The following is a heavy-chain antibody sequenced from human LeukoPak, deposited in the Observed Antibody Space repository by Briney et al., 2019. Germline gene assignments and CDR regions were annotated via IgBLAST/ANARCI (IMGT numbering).Heavy chain of an antibody. CDR1: GGSISSYY. CDR2: IYYSGST. V-gene: IGHV4-59*01. J-gene: IGHJ3*02. CDR3: ARGPLGGKEYSGSSVEVQPNAFDI. Sequence: PSETLSLTCTVSGGSISSYYWSWIRQPPGKGLEWIGYIYYSGSTNYNPSLKSRVTISVDTSKNQFSLKLSSVTAADTAVYYCARGPLGGKEYSGSSVEVQPNAFDIWGQGTMVTVSS. D-gene: IGHD1-26*01.